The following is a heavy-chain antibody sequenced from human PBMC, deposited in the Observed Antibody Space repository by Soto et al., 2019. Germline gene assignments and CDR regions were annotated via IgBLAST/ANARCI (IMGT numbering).Heavy chain of an antibody. CDR1: GFTFSTYA. V-gene: IGHV3-23*01. D-gene: IGHD3-10*01. Sequence: EVQLLESGGGLVQPGGSLRLSCAASGFTFSTYAMSWVRQAPGKGREWVSAISGSGGSTYYADSVKGRFTISRDNSKNTLYLQMNSLRAEDTAVYYCAKGGVYYYYMDVWGKGTTVTVSS. CDR3: AKGGVYYYYMDV. J-gene: IGHJ6*03. CDR2: ISGSGGST.